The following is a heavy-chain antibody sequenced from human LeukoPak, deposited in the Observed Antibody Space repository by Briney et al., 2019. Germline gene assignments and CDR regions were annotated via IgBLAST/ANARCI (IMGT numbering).Heavy chain of an antibody. CDR1: GYTFTSYD. D-gene: IGHD6-13*01. J-gene: IGHJ6*02. V-gene: IGHV1-8*01. CDR2: MNPNSGNT. Sequence: ASVKVSCKASGYTFTSYDINWVRQATGQGLEWMGWMNPNSGNTGYAQKFQGRVTMTRNTSISTAYMELSSLRSEDTAVYYCASTPSGIAAAGPFRGYYYGMDVWGQGTTVTVSS. CDR3: ASTPSGIAAAGPFRGYYYGMDV.